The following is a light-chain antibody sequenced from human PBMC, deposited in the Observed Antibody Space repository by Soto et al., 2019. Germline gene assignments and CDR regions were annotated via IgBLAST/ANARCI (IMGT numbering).Light chain of an antibody. Sequence: QLTHSASLLSASVGDRVTLPWAASQGISSNLAWYQQKPGKAPKLLIYAASTLQSGVPSRFSGSGSGTDVNLTISGLQPEDFAAYYCQQLRSYPSTFGGGTKVDIK. V-gene: IGKV1-9*01. CDR2: AAS. CDR1: QGISSN. CDR3: QQLRSYPST. J-gene: IGKJ4*01.